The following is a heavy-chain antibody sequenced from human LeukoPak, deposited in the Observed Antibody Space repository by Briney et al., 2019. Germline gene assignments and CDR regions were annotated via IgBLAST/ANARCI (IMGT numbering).Heavy chain of an antibody. CDR3: ARSASSRTEGYFDY. J-gene: IGHJ4*02. CDR1: GGSISSYY. Sequence: SETLSLTCTVSGGSISSYYWSWSRQPAGKGLEWIGRVYTSGSTNYSPSLKSRVSMSVDTSKNQFSLKLISATAADTAVYFCARSASSRTEGYFDYWGQGNLVTVSS. V-gene: IGHV4-4*07. CDR2: VYTSGST.